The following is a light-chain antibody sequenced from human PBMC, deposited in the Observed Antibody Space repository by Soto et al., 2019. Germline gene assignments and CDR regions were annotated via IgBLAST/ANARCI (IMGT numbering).Light chain of an antibody. CDR2: AAS. V-gene: IGKV3-20*01. CDR3: HQYGSPPQT. Sequence: EIVLTQSPGTLSLSPGERATLSCRASQSVSSYLAWYQQKPGQAPRLLIYAASSRATGIPDRFSGSGSGTDFTLTISRLEPEDFAVYYCHQYGSPPQTFGQGTKVDIK. J-gene: IGKJ1*01. CDR1: QSVSSY.